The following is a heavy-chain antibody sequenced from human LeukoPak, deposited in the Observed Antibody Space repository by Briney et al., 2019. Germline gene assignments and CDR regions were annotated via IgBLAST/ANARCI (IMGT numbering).Heavy chain of an antibody. V-gene: IGHV4-34*01. J-gene: IGHJ3*02. D-gene: IGHD3-16*01. CDR3: ARGLIRYGLRDAFDI. CDR1: GCTFSSYS. Sequence: GSLRLSCAASGCTFSSYSMNWVRQAPGKGLEWIGEINHSGSNNYNPSLKSRVTISLDASKNHYSLKLSSATAADTAVDYCARGLIRYGLRDAFDIWGQGTMVTVSS. CDR2: INHSGSN.